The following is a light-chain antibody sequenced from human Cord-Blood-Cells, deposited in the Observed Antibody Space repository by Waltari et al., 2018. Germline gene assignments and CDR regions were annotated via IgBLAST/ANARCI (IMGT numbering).Light chain of an antibody. CDR1: SGHSSYL. CDR3: ETWDRNTQV. V-gene: IGLV4-60*03. Sequence: HPVLTQSSSAPASLGSSFTLTCTLGSGHSSYLIAAHQQQPGKATRYLTKLEGNGSYNKGGGVPDRFPGSSSGADRYLTCSNRQSEDEPYYYCETWDRNTQVFGGGTKLTVL. CDR2: LEGNGSY. J-gene: IGLJ3*02.